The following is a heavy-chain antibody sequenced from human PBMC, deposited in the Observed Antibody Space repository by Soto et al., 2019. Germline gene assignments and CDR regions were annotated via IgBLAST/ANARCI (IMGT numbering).Heavy chain of an antibody. Sequence: QVQLVQSGAEVKKPGSSVTVSCKASGGTFGNSAISWVRQAPGQGLEWMGGIIPIFSTPDYAQKFQGRITITAEDSTTTAYMELTSLKSEDTAVYYCARDKDRQQLGGNYYYGIDVWGQGTTVTVSS. CDR2: IIPIFSTP. CDR1: GGTFGNSA. V-gene: IGHV1-69*12. D-gene: IGHD2-15*01. J-gene: IGHJ6*02. CDR3: ARDKDRQQLGGNYYYGIDV.